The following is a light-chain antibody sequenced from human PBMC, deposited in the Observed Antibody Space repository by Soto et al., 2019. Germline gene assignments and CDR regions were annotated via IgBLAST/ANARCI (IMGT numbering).Light chain of an antibody. J-gene: IGLJ1*01. CDR3: GTWDSSLSAEV. V-gene: IGLV1-51*02. Sequence: QSVLTQPPSVSAAPGQTVTISCSGSSSNIGNNDVSWYQQLPGTAPKLLIYENNKRPSGIPDRFSGSKSGTSATLGITGLQTGDEADYYCGTWDSSLSAEVFGTGTKLTVL. CDR1: SSNIGNND. CDR2: ENN.